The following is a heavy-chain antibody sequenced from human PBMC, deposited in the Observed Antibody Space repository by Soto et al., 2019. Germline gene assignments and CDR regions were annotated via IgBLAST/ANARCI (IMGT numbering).Heavy chain of an antibody. D-gene: IGHD3-3*01. CDR1: GFTFSDYY. V-gene: IGHV3-11*01. CDR3: ARERTPAITIFGVVIISHYYYYGMDV. Sequence: PGGSLRLSCAASGFTFSDYYMSWIRQAPGKGLEWVSYISSSGSTIYYADSVKGRFTISRDNAKNSLYLQMNSLRSEDTAVYYCARERTPAITIFGVVIISHYYYYGMDVWGQGTTVTVSS. CDR2: ISSSGSTI. J-gene: IGHJ6*02.